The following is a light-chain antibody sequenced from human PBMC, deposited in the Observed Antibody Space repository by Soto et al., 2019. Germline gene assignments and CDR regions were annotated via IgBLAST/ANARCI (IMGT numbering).Light chain of an antibody. J-gene: IGKJ1*01. V-gene: IGKV1-39*01. CDR2: VTS. Sequence: IQMTQSPSSLSASVGDRVTISCRASQSISNYLSWYQQKPGKAPKFLIYVTSSLQSGVPSRFSGSGSGTDFTLTISSLQPEDSATYYCQQSYSTPQTFGQGTKVDIK. CDR3: QQSYSTPQT. CDR1: QSISNY.